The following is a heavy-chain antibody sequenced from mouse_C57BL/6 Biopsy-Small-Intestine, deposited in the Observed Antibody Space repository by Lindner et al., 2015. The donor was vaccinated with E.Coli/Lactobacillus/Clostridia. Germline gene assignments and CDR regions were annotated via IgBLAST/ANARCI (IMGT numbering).Heavy chain of an antibody. J-gene: IGHJ1*03. V-gene: IGHV1-19*01. CDR2: INPYNGGT. CDR1: GYTFTDYY. D-gene: IGHD1-1*01. CDR3: ARNYASSDWYFDV. Sequence: VQLQESGPELVKPGASVKISCKVSGYTFTDYYMNWVKQSHGKSLEWIGVINPYNGGTSYNQKFKGKATLTVDKSSSTAYMELNSLTSEYSAVYYCARNYASSDWYFDVWGTGTTVTVSS.